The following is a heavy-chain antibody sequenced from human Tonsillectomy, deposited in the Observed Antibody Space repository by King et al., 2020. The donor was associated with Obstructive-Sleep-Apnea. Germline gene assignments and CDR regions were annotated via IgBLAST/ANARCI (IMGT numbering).Heavy chain of an antibody. V-gene: IGHV3-7*01. CDR2: INQDGSEI. Sequence: QLVQSGGGLVQPGGSLRLSCAASGFTFNDYWMNWVRQAPGKGLEWVANINQDGSEIYYVDSLRGRFTISRDTAKNSLFLQMSSLRAEDTAVYYCAREKPLIGAVGDYSYGMDVWGRGTTVTVSS. D-gene: IGHD2/OR15-2a*01. CDR3: AREKPLIGAVGDYSYGMDV. CDR1: GFTFNDYW. J-gene: IGHJ6*02.